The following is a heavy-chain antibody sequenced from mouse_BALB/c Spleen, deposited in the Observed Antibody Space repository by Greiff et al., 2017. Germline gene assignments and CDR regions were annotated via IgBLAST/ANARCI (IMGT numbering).Heavy chain of an antibody. CDR2: INPSNGRT. CDR1: GYTFTSYW. CDR3: ARFGFDYYALDY. Sequence: QVQLQQPGAELVKPGASVTLSCKASGYTFTSYWMHWVKQRPGQGLEWIGEINPSNGRTNYNEKFKSKATLTVDKSTSTAYMQLSSLTSEDSAVYCCARFGFDYYALDYWGQGTSVTVSS. D-gene: IGHD2-2*01. V-gene: IGHV1S81*02. J-gene: IGHJ4*01.